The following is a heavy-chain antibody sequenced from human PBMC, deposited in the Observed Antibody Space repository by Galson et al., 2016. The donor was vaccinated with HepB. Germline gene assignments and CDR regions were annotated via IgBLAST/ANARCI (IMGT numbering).Heavy chain of an antibody. V-gene: IGHV3-21*04. CDR3: AKDSPGYSGYDWDY. J-gene: IGHJ4*02. CDR1: GFTFSSYS. CDR2: ISSSSNYI. Sequence: SLRLSCAASGFTFSSYSMNWVRQAPGKGLEWVSSISSSSNYIYHADSVKGRFTISRDNSRNTLYLQMNSLRVEDTAVYYCAKDSPGYSGYDWDYWGQGTLVTVSS. D-gene: IGHD5-12*01.